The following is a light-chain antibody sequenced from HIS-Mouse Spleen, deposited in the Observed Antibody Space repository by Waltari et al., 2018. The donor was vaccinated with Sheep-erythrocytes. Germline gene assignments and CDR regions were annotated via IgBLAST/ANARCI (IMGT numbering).Light chain of an antibody. J-gene: IGLJ3*02. CDR1: SIDVGSYNL. CDR2: EGS. V-gene: IGLV2-23*01. Sequence: QSALTQPASVSGSPGQSIPISCTGTSIDVGSYNLVSWYQQHPGKAPKLMIYEGSKRPSGVSNRFSGSKSGNTASLTISGLQAEDEADYYCCSYAGSSTPWVFGGGTKLTVL. CDR3: CSYAGSSTPWV.